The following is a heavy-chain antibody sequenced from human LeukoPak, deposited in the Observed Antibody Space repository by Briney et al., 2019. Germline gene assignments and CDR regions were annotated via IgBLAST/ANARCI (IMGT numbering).Heavy chain of an antibody. CDR1: GFAFSSYG. CDR2: IRYDGNNK. CDR3: AKDRVRYSSSGNWFDP. D-gene: IGHD6-6*01. V-gene: IGHV3-30*02. J-gene: IGHJ5*02. Sequence: GGSLRLSCEASGFAFSSYGMHWVRQAPGKGLEWVAFIRYDGNNKYYTDSVKGRFTISRDNSKNTLYLQMNSLRAEDTAVYYCAKDRVRYSSSGNWFDPWGQGTLVTVSS.